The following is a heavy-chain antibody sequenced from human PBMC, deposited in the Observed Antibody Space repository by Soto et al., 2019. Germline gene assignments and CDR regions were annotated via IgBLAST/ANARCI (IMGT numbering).Heavy chain of an antibody. D-gene: IGHD2-2*01. J-gene: IGHJ6*02. CDR1: GGTFSNYA. Sequence: SVKVSCTASGGTFSNYAFSWVRQVPGQGLEWMGGIIPIFETTNYAQKFQGRVTITADESTSTTYMELSSLSSEDTAVFFCARDMIPAAISYRYYAMDVWGQGTTVTVSS. CDR3: ARDMIPAAISYRYYAMDV. V-gene: IGHV1-69*13. CDR2: IIPIFETT.